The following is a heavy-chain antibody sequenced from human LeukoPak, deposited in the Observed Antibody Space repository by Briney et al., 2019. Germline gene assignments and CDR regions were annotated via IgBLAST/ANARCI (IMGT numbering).Heavy chain of an antibody. D-gene: IGHD3-22*01. Sequence: GGSLRLSCAASGFTFSSYWMSWVRQAPGKGLEWVANIKPDGSRDFFAESVKGRFSISRDNAKSSLFLQMNSLRAEDTAVYYCARSITMIVVVIKGIYFDYWGQGTLVTVSS. J-gene: IGHJ4*02. CDR2: IKPDGSRD. CDR3: ARSITMIVVVIKGIYFDY. CDR1: GFTFSSYW. V-gene: IGHV3-7*01.